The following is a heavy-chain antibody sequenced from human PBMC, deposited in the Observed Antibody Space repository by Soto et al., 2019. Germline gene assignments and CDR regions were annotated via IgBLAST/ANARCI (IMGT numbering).Heavy chain of an antibody. D-gene: IGHD3-3*01. CDR3: AKDMQTYYDFWSGSQNYGMDV. Sequence: EVQLLESGGGLVQPGGSLRLSCAASGFTFSSYAMSWVRQAPGKGLEWVSAISGSGGSTYYADSVKGRFTISRDNSKNTLYLQMNSQRAEDTAVYYCAKDMQTYYDFWSGSQNYGMDVWGQGTTVTVSS. J-gene: IGHJ6*02. CDR1: GFTFSSYA. V-gene: IGHV3-23*01. CDR2: ISGSGGST.